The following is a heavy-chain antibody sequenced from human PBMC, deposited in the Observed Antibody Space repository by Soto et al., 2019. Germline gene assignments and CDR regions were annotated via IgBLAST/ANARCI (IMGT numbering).Heavy chain of an antibody. V-gene: IGHV3-53*01. Sequence: GGSLRLSCAASGFTVSSNYMSWVRQAPGKGLEWVSVIYSGGSTYYADSVKGRFTISRDNSKNTLYLQMNSLRAEDTAVYYCARVSYSYDSSGYSQDGAFDIWGQGTMVTVSS. J-gene: IGHJ3*02. CDR3: ARVSYSYDSSGYSQDGAFDI. CDR2: IYSGGST. D-gene: IGHD3-22*01. CDR1: GFTVSSNY.